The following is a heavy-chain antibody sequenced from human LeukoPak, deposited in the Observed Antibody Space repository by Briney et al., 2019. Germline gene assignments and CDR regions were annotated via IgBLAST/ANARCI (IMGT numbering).Heavy chain of an antibody. Sequence: GGSLRLSCAASGFNFDDYAMHWVRQGPGKGLEWVSGINWNSASISYADSVKGRFTISRDNAKNSLYLQMNSLRAEDTAVYYCARDPGYCSSTSCYGEGQFDYWGQGTLVTVSS. CDR1: GFNFDDYA. J-gene: IGHJ4*02. V-gene: IGHV3-9*01. D-gene: IGHD2-2*01. CDR2: INWNSASI. CDR3: ARDPGYCSSTSCYGEGQFDY.